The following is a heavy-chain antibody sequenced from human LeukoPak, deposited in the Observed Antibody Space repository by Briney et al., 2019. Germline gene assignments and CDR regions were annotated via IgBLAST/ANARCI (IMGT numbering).Heavy chain of an antibody. CDR1: GYTFTGYY. J-gene: IGHJ4*02. V-gene: IGHV1-2*06. CDR3: ARGPYSSILD. Sequence: ASVKVSCKASGYTFTGYYMHWVRQAPGQGLEWMGRINPNGGGTNYAQKFQGRATMTRNTSISTAYMELSSLRSEDTAVYYCARGPYSSILDWGQGTLVTVSS. CDR2: INPNGGGT. D-gene: IGHD6-13*01.